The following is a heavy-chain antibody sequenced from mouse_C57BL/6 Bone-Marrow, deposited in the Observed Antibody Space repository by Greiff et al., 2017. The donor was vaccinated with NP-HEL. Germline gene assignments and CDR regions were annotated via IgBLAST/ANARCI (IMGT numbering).Heavy chain of an antibody. Sequence: EVQRVESGPGLVKPSQSLSLTCSVTGYSITSGYYWNWIRQFPGNKLEWMGYISYDGSNNYNPSLKNRIPITRDTSKNQFFLKLNSVTTEDTATYYCARSTVVVPFDYWGQGTTLTVSS. V-gene: IGHV3-6*01. D-gene: IGHD1-1*01. J-gene: IGHJ2*01. CDR3: ARSTVVVPFDY. CDR2: ISYDGSN. CDR1: GYSITSGYY.